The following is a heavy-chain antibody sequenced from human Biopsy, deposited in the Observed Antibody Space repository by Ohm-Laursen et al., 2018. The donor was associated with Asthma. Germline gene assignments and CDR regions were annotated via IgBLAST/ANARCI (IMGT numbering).Heavy chain of an antibody. V-gene: IGHV3-53*01. Sequence: SLRLSCSASGFAVSRDYMFWVRQAPGKDLEWVSVIYSGGTSHTADSVRGRFTISRDYSKNTSYLQMHSLRAEDTAVYCCARGDSSNWSHYYFDYWGQGTLVTVSS. D-gene: IGHD3-22*01. CDR1: GFAVSRDY. J-gene: IGHJ4*02. CDR2: IYSGGTS. CDR3: ARGDSSNWSHYYFDY.